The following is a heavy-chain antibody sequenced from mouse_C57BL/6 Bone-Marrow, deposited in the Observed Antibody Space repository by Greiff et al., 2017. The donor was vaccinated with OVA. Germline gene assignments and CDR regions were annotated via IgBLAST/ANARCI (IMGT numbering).Heavy chain of an antibody. V-gene: IGHV1-7*01. J-gene: IGHJ1*03. CDR1: GYTFTSYW. CDR2: INPSRGYN. Sequence: QVQLQQSGAELAKPGASVKLSCKASGYTFTSYWMHWVKQRPGKGLEWIGYINPSRGYNKYNQKFKDKATLTADKSSSTAYRQLSSLTYEDSAGYYCASSECYFDVWGTGTTVTVSS. CDR3: ASSECYFDV.